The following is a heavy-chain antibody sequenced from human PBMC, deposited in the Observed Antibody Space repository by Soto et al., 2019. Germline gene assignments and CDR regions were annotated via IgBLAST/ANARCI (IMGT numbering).Heavy chain of an antibody. Sequence: EVQLLESGGGLVQPGWSLRLSCAASGFTFSKYAMNWVRQAPGKGLEWVSTINTSGGSTSYADSVKGRLTISRDNSENTLYLQMNSLRAEDTAVYYCAKLTYGDPVDYWGQGTLVTVSS. V-gene: IGHV3-23*01. CDR3: AKLTYGDPVDY. CDR2: INTSGGST. CDR1: GFTFSKYA. J-gene: IGHJ4*02. D-gene: IGHD4-17*01.